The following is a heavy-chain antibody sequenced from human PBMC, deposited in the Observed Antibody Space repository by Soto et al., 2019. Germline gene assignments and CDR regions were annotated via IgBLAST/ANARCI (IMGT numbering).Heavy chain of an antibody. D-gene: IGHD2-2*01. V-gene: IGHV4-4*02. J-gene: IGHJ4*02. CDR3: TRVSTSRTRLDN. Sequence: GTLSLTCAVSGGSIRTGNWWSWVRQARGKGLEWIGEVYHSGSTNYNPSFKSRVAMSVDKSKNQFSLKLNSVTAADTALYYCTRVSTSRTRLDNWGKG. CDR2: VYHSGST. CDR1: GGSIRTGNW.